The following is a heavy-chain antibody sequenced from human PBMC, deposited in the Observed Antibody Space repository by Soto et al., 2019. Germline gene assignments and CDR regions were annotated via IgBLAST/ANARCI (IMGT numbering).Heavy chain of an antibody. D-gene: IGHD3-10*01. CDR2: IYYSGST. CDR3: ARDTMVRGVMGDYYYYGMDV. CDR1: GGSISSYY. Sequence: TVSGGSISSYYWSWIRQPPGKGLEWIGYIYYSGSTNYNPSLKSRVTISVDTSKNQFSLKLSSVTAADTAVYYCARDTMVRGVMGDYYYYGMDVWGQGTTVTVSS. J-gene: IGHJ6*02. V-gene: IGHV4-59*01.